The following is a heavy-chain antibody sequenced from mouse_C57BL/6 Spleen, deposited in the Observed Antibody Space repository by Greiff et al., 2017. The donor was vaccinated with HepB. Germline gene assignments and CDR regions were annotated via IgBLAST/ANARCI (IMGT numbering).Heavy chain of an antibody. J-gene: IGHJ4*01. CDR1: GFTFSDYY. Sequence: EVQVVESEGGLVQPGSSMKLSCTASGFTFSDYYMAWVRQVPEKGLEWVANINYDGSSTYYLDSLKSRFIISRDNAKNILYLQMSSLKSEDTATYYCARAGGISSVASAMDYWGQGTSVTVSS. CDR3: ARAGGISSVASAMDY. V-gene: IGHV5-16*01. CDR2: INYDGSST. D-gene: IGHD1-1*01.